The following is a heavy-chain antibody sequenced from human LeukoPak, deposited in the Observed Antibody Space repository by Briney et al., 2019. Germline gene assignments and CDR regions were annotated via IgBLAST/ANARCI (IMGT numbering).Heavy chain of an antibody. Sequence: ASVKVSRKASGYTFTSYAMHWVRQAPGQRLEWMGWINAGNGNTKYSQEFQGRVTITRDTSASTAYMELSSLRSEDTAVYYCAISDSTYYDILTGYGARSDYYYYMDVWGKGTTVTVSS. CDR1: GYTFTSYA. CDR3: AISDSTYYDILTGYGARSDYYYYMDV. V-gene: IGHV1-3*03. D-gene: IGHD3-9*01. J-gene: IGHJ6*03. CDR2: INAGNGNT.